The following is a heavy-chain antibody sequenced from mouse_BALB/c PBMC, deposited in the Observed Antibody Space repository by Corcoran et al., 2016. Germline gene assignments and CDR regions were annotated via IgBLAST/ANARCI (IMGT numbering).Heavy chain of an antibody. CDR1: GFNIKDTY. CDR2: IDPANGNT. Sequence: EVQLQQSGAELVKPGASVKLSCTASGFNIKDTYMHWVKQRPDQGLEWIGRIDPANGNTKYDPKFQGKATITADTSSNTAYLQLSSLTSEDTAVYYCARAVVDYAMDYWGQGTSVTVSS. CDR3: ARAVVDYAMDY. V-gene: IGHV14-3*02. D-gene: IGHD1-1*01. J-gene: IGHJ4*01.